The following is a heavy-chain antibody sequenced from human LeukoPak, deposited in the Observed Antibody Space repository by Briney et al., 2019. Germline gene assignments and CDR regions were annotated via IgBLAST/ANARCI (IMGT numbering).Heavy chain of an antibody. V-gene: IGHV4-59*01. CDR2: IYYSGST. J-gene: IGHJ3*02. CDR1: GGSISSYY. D-gene: IGHD3-22*01. CDR3: ARDNADYYDSSGYYYRPHAFDI. Sequence: KPSETLSLTCTVSGGSISSYYWSWSRQPPGKGLEWIGYIYYSGSTNYNPSLKSRVTISVDTSKNQFSLKLSSVTAADTAVYYCARDNADYYDSSGYYYRPHAFDIWGQGTMVTISS.